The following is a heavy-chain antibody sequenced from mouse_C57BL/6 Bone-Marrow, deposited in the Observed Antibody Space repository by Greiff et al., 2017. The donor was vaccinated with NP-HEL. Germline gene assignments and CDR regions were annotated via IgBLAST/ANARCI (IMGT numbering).Heavy chain of an antibody. CDR2: IDPSDSYT. CDR1: GYTFTSYW. V-gene: IGHV1-69*01. J-gene: IGHJ3*01. CDR3: ARDYLGAWFAY. Sequence: QVQLQQPGAELVMPGASVKLSCKASGYTFTSYWMHWVKQRPGQGLEWIGEIDPSDSYTNYHQKFKGKSTLTVDKSSSPAYMQLSSLTSEDSSVYYCARDYLGAWFAYWGQGTLVTVSA. D-gene: IGHD1-1*02.